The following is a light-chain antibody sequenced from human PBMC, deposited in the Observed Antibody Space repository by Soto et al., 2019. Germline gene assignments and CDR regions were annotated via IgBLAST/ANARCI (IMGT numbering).Light chain of an antibody. V-gene: IGKV3-15*01. J-gene: IGKJ5*01. CDR3: QQYGESPIT. CDR2: DAS. CDR1: ESVSSK. Sequence: EILMTPSPAKLSFSPGEIATLSCRASESVSSKLVWYQKKPGQAPRLLIHDASTRATGIPARFSGSGSGTEFILTISSVESEDFAVYYCQQYGESPITVGQGTRLDIK.